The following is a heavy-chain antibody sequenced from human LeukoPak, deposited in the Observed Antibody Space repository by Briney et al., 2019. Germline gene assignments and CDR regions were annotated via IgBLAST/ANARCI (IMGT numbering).Heavy chain of an antibody. CDR3: ARGPNIVATITLDY. CDR2: IYYSGST. J-gene: IGHJ4*02. V-gene: IGHV4-39*07. D-gene: IGHD5-12*01. CDR1: GGSISSNINY. Sequence: SETLSLTCTVSGGSISSNINYWGWIRQPPGKGLEWIGSIYYSGSTYYNPSLKSRVTISVDTSKNQFSLKLSSVTAADTAVYYCARGPNIVATITLDYWGQGTLVTVSS.